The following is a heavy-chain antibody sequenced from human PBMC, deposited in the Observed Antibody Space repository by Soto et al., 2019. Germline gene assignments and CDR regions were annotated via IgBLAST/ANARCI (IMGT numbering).Heavy chain of an antibody. J-gene: IGHJ3*02. D-gene: IGHD3-16*01. CDR1: GGSISSSNYY. CDR3: ASPTLGAFDI. CDR2: IYYSGST. Sequence: PSETLSLTCTVSGGSISSSNYYWGWTRQPPGKGLEWIGSIYYSGSTAYNSSLKSRVTMSVDTSKNQLSLRLSSVTAADTAVYYCASPTLGAFDIWGQGTMVTVSS. V-gene: IGHV4-39*01.